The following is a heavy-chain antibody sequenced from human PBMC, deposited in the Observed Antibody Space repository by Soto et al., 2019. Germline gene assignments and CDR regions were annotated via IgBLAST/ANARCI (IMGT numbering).Heavy chain of an antibody. V-gene: IGHV4-59*01. CDR2: IYYSGST. CDR1: GGSISSYY. CDR3: ARAVYSSGWERLDY. J-gene: IGHJ4*02. Sequence: SETLSLTCTVSGGSISSYYWSWIRQPPGTGLEWIGYIYYSGSTNYNPSLKSRVTISLDTSKNQFSLYLSSVTAADTAVYFCARAVYSSGWERLDYWGWGTLVTVS. D-gene: IGHD6-19*01.